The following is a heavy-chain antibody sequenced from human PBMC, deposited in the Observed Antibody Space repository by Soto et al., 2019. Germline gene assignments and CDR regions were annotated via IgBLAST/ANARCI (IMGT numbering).Heavy chain of an antibody. CDR1: GFTFSSYS. Sequence: PGGSLRLSCAASGFTFSSYSMNWVRQAPGKGLEWVSYSSSSTIYYADSVKGRFTISRDNAKNSLYLQMNSLRDEDTAVYYCARGIIDIVVVVAPDGMDVWGQGTTVTVPS. D-gene: IGHD2-15*01. CDR3: ARGIIDIVVVVAPDGMDV. J-gene: IGHJ6*02. CDR2: SSSSTI. V-gene: IGHV3-48*02.